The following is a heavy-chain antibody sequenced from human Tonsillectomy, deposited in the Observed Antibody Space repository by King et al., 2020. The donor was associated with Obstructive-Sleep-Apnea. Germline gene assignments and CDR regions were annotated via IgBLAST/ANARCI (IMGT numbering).Heavy chain of an antibody. CDR1: GFAFSDFY. V-gene: IGHV3-11*06. CDR3: ARDLLAGLLLHYHDSSGYSDGFDV. J-gene: IGHJ3*01. CDR2: ISNDDSET. D-gene: IGHD3-22*01. Sequence: QVQLVESGGGLVKPGGSLRLSCAASGFAFSDFYMTWIRQAPGKGLEWVSYISNDDSETNYADSVKGRFTISRDNAKNSLFLQMNSLRAEDTAIYYCARDLLAGLLLHYHDSSGYSDGFDVWGQGTMVTVSS.